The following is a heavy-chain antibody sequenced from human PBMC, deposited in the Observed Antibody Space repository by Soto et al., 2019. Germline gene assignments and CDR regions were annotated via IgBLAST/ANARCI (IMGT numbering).Heavy chain of an antibody. D-gene: IGHD6-19*01. CDR3: ARHVGYSSEVGYYYYMDV. V-gene: IGHV5-51*01. Sequence: GESLKISCKGSGYSFTSYWIGWVRQMPGKGLEWMGIIYPGDSDTRYSPSFQGQVTISADKSISTAYLQWSSLKASDTAMYYCARHVGYSSEVGYYYYMDVWGKGTTVTVSS. J-gene: IGHJ6*03. CDR2: IYPGDSDT. CDR1: GYSFTSYW.